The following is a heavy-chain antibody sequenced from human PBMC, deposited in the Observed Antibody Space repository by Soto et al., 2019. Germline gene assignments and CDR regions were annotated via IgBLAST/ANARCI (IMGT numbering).Heavy chain of an antibody. CDR1: GGTFSSYA. CDR2: IIPIFGTA. J-gene: IGHJ4*02. CDR3: ARAYPDTAMEYYFDY. Sequence: QVQLVQSGAEVKKPWSSVKVSCKASGGTFSSYAISWVRQAPGQGLEWMGGIIPIFGTANYAQTFQGRVTITADKSTSTAYMELSSLRSEDTAVYYCARAYPDTAMEYYFDYWGQGTLVTVSS. V-gene: IGHV1-69*06. D-gene: IGHD5-18*01.